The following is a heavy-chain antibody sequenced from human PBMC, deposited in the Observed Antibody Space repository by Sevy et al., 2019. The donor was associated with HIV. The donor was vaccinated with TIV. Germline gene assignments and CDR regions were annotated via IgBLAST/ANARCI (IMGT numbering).Heavy chain of an antibody. Sequence: GGSLRLSCAASGFTFSSYWMHWVRQAPGKGLVWVSRFNSDGSNTSYADSVKGRFTISRDNAKNTLYLQMNSLRAEDTAVYYCAKRGYCSGGNCYPGWFDPWGQGTLVTVSS. J-gene: IGHJ5*02. D-gene: IGHD2-15*01. CDR3: AKRGYCSGGNCYPGWFDP. CDR1: GFTFSSYW. CDR2: FNSDGSNT. V-gene: IGHV3-74*01.